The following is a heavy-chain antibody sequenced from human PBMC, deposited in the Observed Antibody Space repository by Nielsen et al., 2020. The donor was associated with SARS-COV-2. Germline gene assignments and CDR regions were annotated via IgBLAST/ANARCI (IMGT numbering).Heavy chain of an antibody. D-gene: IGHD3-10*01. CDR2: IWYDGSNK. CDR1: GFTFSSYG. CDR3: ARDSIGDNWYFDL. Sequence: SLRLSCAASGFTFSSYGMHWVRQAPGKGLEWVAVIWYDGSNKYYADSVKGRFTISRDNSKNTLYLQMNSLRAEDTAVYYCARDSIGDNWYFDLWGRGTLVTVSS. J-gene: IGHJ2*01. V-gene: IGHV3-33*01.